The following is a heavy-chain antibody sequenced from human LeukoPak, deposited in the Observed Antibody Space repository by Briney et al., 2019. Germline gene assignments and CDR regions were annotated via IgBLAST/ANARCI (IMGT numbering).Heavy chain of an antibody. CDR2: ISYDGSNK. J-gene: IGHJ4*02. CDR3: AKDHVAVAGLDY. V-gene: IGHV3-30-3*01. Sequence: GRSLRLSCAASGFTFSSYAMHWVRQAPGKGLEWVAVISYDGSNKYYADSVKGRFTISRDNSKNTLYLQMNSLRAEDTAVYYCAKDHVAVAGLDYWGQGTLVTVSS. D-gene: IGHD6-19*01. CDR1: GFTFSSYA.